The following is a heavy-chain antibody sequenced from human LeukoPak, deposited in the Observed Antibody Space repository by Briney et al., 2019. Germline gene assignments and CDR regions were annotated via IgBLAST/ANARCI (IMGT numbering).Heavy chain of an antibody. Sequence: GGSLRLSCAASGFTFSSYAMSWVRQAPGKGLEWVSAISGSGGSTYYADSVEGRFTISRDNSKNTLYLQMNSLRAEDTAVYYCAKDRTVITVGYFQHWGQGTLVTVSS. J-gene: IGHJ1*01. CDR1: GFTFSSYA. CDR2: ISGSGGST. CDR3: AKDRTVITVGYFQH. D-gene: IGHD4-17*01. V-gene: IGHV3-23*01.